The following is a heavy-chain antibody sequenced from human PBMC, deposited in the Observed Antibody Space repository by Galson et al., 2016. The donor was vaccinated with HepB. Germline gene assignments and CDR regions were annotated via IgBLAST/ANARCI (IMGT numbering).Heavy chain of an antibody. Sequence: SETLSLTCTVSGGSVSSGGYFWSWIRQPPGKGLQWIGYISHSESTNYNPSLESRVTISVDSSKNHFPLKLTSVTAADTAVYYCAREGSSGSYYFDNWGQGTRVTVSS. V-gene: IGHV4-61*03. CDR3: AREGSSGSYYFDN. CDR2: ISHSEST. D-gene: IGHD3-22*01. J-gene: IGHJ4*02. CDR1: GGSVSSGGYF.